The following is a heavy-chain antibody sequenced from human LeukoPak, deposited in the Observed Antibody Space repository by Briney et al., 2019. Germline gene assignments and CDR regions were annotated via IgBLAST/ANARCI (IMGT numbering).Heavy chain of an antibody. Sequence: GGSLRLSCAASGFTFSSYAMSWVRQAPGKGLEWVSVISGSGGSTYYADSVKGRFTISRDNSKNTLFLQMNSLRAEDTAVYYCAKDREEYSYGYYDYWGQGTLVTVSS. CDR1: GFTFSSYA. CDR2: ISGSGGST. D-gene: IGHD5-18*01. V-gene: IGHV3-23*01. CDR3: AKDREEYSYGYYDY. J-gene: IGHJ4*02.